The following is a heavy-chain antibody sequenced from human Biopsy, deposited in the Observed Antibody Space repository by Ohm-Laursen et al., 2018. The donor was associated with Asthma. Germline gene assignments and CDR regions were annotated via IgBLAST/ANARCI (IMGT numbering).Heavy chain of an antibody. Sequence: GSLRLSCAASGFDFSDYTMNWVRQAQGKGLEWVSSISSLSRYKYYSDSLRGRVTISRDNAKSSLHLQMSSLRAEDTAVYFCARDFTIGSGSPFHFWGPGTLVTVSS. CDR3: ARDFTIGSGSPFHF. CDR1: GFDFSDYT. V-gene: IGHV3-21*01. CDR2: ISSLSRYK. D-gene: IGHD3-10*01. J-gene: IGHJ4*01.